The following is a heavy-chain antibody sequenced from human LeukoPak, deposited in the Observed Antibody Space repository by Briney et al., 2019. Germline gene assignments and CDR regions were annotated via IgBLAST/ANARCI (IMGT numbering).Heavy chain of an antibody. CDR1: GLTFNNYA. CDR2: ISGGGGGI. J-gene: IGHJ4*02. Sequence: GGSLRLSCAASGLTFNNYAMSWVRRAPGKGLAWVSTISGGGGGIYYADSVKGRFTISRDNSKETLYLLMNSLSAEDTAVYYCAKDSYSKGDYWGQGVLVTVSS. CDR3: AKDSYSKGDY. V-gene: IGHV3-23*01. D-gene: IGHD6-13*01.